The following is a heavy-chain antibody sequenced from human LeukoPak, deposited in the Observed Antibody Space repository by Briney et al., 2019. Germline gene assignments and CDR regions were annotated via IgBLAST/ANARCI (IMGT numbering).Heavy chain of an antibody. CDR2: INPNSGGT. CDR1: GYTFTGYY. D-gene: IGHD6-6*01. Sequence: ASVKVSCKASGYTFTGYYMHWVRQAPGQGLEWMGWINPNSGGTNYAQKFQGWVTMTRDTSITTAYMELSRLRSDDTAVYYCARDDSSSSGIFDYWGQGTLVTVSS. J-gene: IGHJ4*02. V-gene: IGHV1-2*04. CDR3: ARDDSSSSGIFDY.